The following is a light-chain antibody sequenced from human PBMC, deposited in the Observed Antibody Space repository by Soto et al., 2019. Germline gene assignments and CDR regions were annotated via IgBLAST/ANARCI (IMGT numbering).Light chain of an antibody. CDR3: QQHNNWPLT. J-gene: IGKJ4*01. V-gene: IGKV3-15*01. CDR2: GAS. Sequence: EIVMTQSPATLSVSPGERATVSCRASQSVNSNLAWDQQKPGQAPRLLIYGASTRATGIPARFSGSGSGTEFTLTISSLQSEDFAIYYCQQHNNWPLTFGGGTKVEIK. CDR1: QSVNSN.